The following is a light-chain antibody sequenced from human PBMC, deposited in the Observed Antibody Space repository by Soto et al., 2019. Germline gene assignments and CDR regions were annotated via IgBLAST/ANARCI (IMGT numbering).Light chain of an antibody. CDR1: QSISSY. CDR2: AAS. CDR3: QQSYSTPWT. V-gene: IGKV1-39*01. Sequence: DIQMTQSPSSLSASVGDRVTITCRASQSISSYLNWYQQKPGKAPKLLIYAASSLQSGVPSRFSGRGSGTDFTLTISSLQPEDFATYYCQQSYSTPWTFGQGTKVYIK. J-gene: IGKJ1*01.